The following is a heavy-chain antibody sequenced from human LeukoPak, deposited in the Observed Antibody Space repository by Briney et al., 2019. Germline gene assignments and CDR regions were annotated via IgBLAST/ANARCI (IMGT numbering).Heavy chain of an antibody. J-gene: IGHJ3*02. CDR2: IYSGGST. D-gene: IGHD3-10*01. Sequence: GGSLRLSCAASGFTVSSNYMNWVRQAPGKGLEWVSIIYSGGSTYYADSVKGRFTISRDNSKNTLYLQMNSLRAEDTAVYYCARQGVVEDTFDIWGQGTMVTVSS. V-gene: IGHV3-53*01. CDR1: GFTVSSNY. CDR3: ARQGVVEDTFDI.